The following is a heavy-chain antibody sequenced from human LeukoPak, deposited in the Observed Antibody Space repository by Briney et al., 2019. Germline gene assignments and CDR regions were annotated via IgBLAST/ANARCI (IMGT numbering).Heavy chain of an antibody. CDR3: AKHPDPYYYDSSGYYPH. Sequence: GGSLRLSCAASGFTFSSYAMSWVRQAPGKGLEWVSAISGSGGSTYYADSVKGRFTISRDNSKNTLLLQMNSLRAEDTAVYYCAKHPDPYYYDSSGYYPHWGQGTLVTVSS. J-gene: IGHJ4*02. V-gene: IGHV3-23*01. CDR2: ISGSGGST. CDR1: GFTFSSYA. D-gene: IGHD3-22*01.